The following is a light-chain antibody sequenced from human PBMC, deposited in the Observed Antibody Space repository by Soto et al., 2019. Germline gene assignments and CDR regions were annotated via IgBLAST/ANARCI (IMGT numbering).Light chain of an antibody. J-gene: IGLJ3*02. CDR3: QSYDRSNVWV. V-gene: IGLV6-57*04. Sequence: NFMLTQPHSVSGSPGKTVTISCTRNSGSIVSNYVQWYQQRPGSAPTTVIYEDNQRPSGVPDRFSGSIDSSSNSASLTISGLMTDDEADYYCQSYDRSNVWVFGGGTKVTVL. CDR1: SGSIVSNY. CDR2: EDN.